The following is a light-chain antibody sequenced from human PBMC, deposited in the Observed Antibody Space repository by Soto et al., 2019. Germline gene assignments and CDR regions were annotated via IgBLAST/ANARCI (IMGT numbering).Light chain of an antibody. Sequence: QSALTQPASVSGSPGQSITISCTGTSSDVGGYNYVSWYQQHPGKAPKLMIYDVSNRPSGVSNRFSGSKSGNTASLTISGLQADDEADYYCSSYTSSSTLCVFGTGTKVTVL. CDR1: SSDVGGYNY. J-gene: IGLJ1*01. CDR3: SSYTSSSTLCV. CDR2: DVS. V-gene: IGLV2-14*01.